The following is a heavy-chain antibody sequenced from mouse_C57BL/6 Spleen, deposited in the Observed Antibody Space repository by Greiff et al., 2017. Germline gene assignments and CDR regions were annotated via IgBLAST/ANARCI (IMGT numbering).Heavy chain of an antibody. Sequence: QVQLQQSGAELVRPGASVTLSCKASGYTFTDYEMHWVKQTPVHGLEWIGAIDPETGGTAYNQKFKGKAILTADKSSSTAYMELRSLTSEDSAVYYCTRSDYDYDTWFAYWGQGTLVTVSA. J-gene: IGHJ3*01. CDR2: IDPETGGT. CDR3: TRSDYDYDTWFAY. V-gene: IGHV1-15*01. CDR1: GYTFTDYE. D-gene: IGHD2-4*01.